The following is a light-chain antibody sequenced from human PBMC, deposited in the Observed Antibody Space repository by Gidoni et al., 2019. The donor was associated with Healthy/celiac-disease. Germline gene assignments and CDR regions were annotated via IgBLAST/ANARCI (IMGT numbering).Light chain of an antibody. CDR1: QSISSY. V-gene: IGKV1-39*01. CDR3: QQSYSTPWT. CDR2: AAS. Sequence: DIQMTQSPSSLSASVGDRVTITCRASQSISSYLNWYQQKPGKAPKLLIYAASSLQSGVPSRFSGSGSGTDFTLTISSLQPEDFATYYFQQSYSTPWTFXXXTKVEIK. J-gene: IGKJ1*01.